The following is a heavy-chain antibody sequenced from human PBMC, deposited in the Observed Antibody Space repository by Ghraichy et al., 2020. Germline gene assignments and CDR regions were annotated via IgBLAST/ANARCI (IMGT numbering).Heavy chain of an antibody. J-gene: IGHJ6*03. CDR1: GFTFSSYA. CDR2: ISYDGSNK. V-gene: IGHV3-30*04. CDR3: ARDPGSSWYYYYYYMDV. D-gene: IGHD6-13*01. Sequence: GGSLRLSCAASGFTFSSYAMHWVRQAPGKGLEWVAVISYDGSNKYYADSVKGRFTISRDNSKNTLYLQMNSLRAEDTAVYYCARDPGSSWYYYYYYMDVWGKGTTVTVSS.